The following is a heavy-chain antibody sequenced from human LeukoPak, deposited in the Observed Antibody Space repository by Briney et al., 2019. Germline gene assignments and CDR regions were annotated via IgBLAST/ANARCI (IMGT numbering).Heavy chain of an antibody. V-gene: IGHV4-34*01. D-gene: IGHD5-18*01. J-gene: IGHJ4*02. Sequence: PAETLSLTCAAYGVTFSGYYLSWIRQPPGKGLEWIWEINHSGSTNYNPSVKSRVTISGDTSKNQFSLKMSSVTAADTAVYYCARGYAAMVIWGQGTLLTVSS. CDR1: GVTFSGYY. CDR2: INHSGST. CDR3: ARGYAAMVI.